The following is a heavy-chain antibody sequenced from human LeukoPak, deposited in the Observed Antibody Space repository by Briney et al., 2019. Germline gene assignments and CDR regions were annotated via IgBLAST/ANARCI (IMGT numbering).Heavy chain of an antibody. CDR1: GGSIRSSSYY. J-gene: IGHJ6*03. D-gene: IGHD2-21*02. Sequence: SETLSLTCNVSGGSIRSSSYYWGWVRQPPGKGLEWIGTIYFSGSTYYNPSLKSRVLISVDTSKNQFSLKLTSVAAADTAVYYCARAGGDPHYYYYYMDVWGKGTPVTVSS. V-gene: IGHV4-39*07. CDR2: IYFSGST. CDR3: ARAGGDPHYYYYYMDV.